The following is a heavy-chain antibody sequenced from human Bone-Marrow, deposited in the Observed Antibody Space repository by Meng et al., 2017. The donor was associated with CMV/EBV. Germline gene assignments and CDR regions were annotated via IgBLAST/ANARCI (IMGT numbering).Heavy chain of an antibody. Sequence: GGSLRLSCAASGFTVSSNYMSWVRQAPGKGLEWVSVIYSGGSTYYADSVKGRFTISRDNSKNTLYLQMNSLRAEDTAAYYCARDRLYGYGSGSILRYGMDVWGQGTTVTVSS. CDR2: IYSGGST. CDR3: ARDRLYGYGSGSILRYGMDV. D-gene: IGHD3-10*01. J-gene: IGHJ6*02. V-gene: IGHV3-66*02. CDR1: GFTVSSNY.